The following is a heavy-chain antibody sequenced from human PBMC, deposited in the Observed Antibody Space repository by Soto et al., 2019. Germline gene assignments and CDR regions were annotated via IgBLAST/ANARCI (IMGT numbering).Heavy chain of an antibody. CDR2: IWYDGSNQ. Sequence: QVQLVESGGGVVQPGRSPRLSCAASGFTFSNYGMHWVRQAPGKGLEWVAVIWYDGSNQYYVDSVKGRFTISRDNSKNTLYLQMNSLRAEDTAVYYCARADIVATIAAHYYGMDVWGQGTTVTVSS. D-gene: IGHD5-12*01. CDR1: GFTFSNYG. CDR3: ARADIVATIAAHYYGMDV. J-gene: IGHJ6*02. V-gene: IGHV3-33*01.